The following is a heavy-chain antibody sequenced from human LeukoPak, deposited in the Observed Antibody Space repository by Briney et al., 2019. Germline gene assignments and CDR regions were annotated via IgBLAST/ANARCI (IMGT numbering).Heavy chain of an antibody. CDR2: INHSGST. CDR3: ARLSGNTYYYYGMDV. CDR1: GGSFSGYY. Sequence: SETLSLTCAVYGGSFSGYYWSWIRQPPGKGLEWIGEINHSGSTNYNPSLKSRVTISVDTSKNQFSLKLSSVTAADTAVYYCARLSGNTYYYYGMDVWGQGTTVTVSS. D-gene: IGHD1-14*01. J-gene: IGHJ6*02. V-gene: IGHV4-34*01.